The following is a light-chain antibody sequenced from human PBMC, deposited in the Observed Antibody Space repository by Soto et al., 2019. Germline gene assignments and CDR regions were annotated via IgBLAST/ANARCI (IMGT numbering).Light chain of an antibody. CDR2: GAS. J-gene: IGKJ1*01. CDR3: QHYVTSLTT. V-gene: IGKV3-20*01. CDR1: QSVSNNY. Sequence: EIVLTQSPGTLSLSPGERATLSCRASQSVSNNYLAWYQQKPGQAPRLLIYGASSRATGIPARFSGSGSGTDFTLTISRLEPEDFAVYYCQHYVTSLTTFGQGTKVDI.